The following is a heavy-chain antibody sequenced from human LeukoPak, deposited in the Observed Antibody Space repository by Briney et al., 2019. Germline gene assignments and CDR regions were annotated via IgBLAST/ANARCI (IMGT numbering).Heavy chain of an antibody. CDR2: ISWNSGSI. V-gene: IGHV3-9*01. D-gene: IGHD2-15*01. Sequence: GGSLRLSWAASGFTFDDYSMHWVRQIPGKGLEWVSGISWNSGSIDHADSVKGRFTMSRDNAKNSLFLQMNSLRGEDTAIYFCAKGTATRHYYYGMDVWGQGTTVTVSS. CDR3: AKGTATRHYYYGMDV. J-gene: IGHJ6*02. CDR1: GFTFDDYS.